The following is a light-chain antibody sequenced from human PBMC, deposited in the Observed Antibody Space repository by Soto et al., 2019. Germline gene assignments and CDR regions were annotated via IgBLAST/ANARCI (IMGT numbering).Light chain of an antibody. V-gene: IGKV1-13*02. CDR2: DAS. CDR1: QGISSY. J-gene: IGKJ1*01. CDR3: QQYNSYSKT. Sequence: AIQLTQSPSSLSASVGDRVTIACPASQGISSYLAWYQQKPGKAPKLLIYDASSLESGVPSRFSGSGSGTEFTLTISSLQPDDFATYSCQQYNSYSKTFGQGTKGDIK.